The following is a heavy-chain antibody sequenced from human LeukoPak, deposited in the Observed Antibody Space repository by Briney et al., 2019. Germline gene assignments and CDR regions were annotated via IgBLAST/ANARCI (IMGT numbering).Heavy chain of an antibody. D-gene: IGHD3-9*01. CDR2: IKSKTDGGTT. CDR1: GFTFSSYE. V-gene: IGHV3-15*01. CDR3: TTDPWGGGLRYFDRDWFDP. J-gene: IGHJ5*02. Sequence: PGGSLRLSCAASGFTFSSYEMSWVRQAPGKGLEWVGRIKSKTDGGTTDYAAPGRGSFTISRDDSKNTLYLQMNSLKTEDTAVYYCTTDPWGGGLRYFDRDWFDPWGQGTLVTVSS.